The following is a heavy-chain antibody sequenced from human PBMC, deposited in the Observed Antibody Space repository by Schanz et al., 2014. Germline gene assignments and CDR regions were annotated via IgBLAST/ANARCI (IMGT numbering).Heavy chain of an antibody. V-gene: IGHV3-74*01. CDR3: ARDRRNADLDY. CDR2: INSVGSNT. Sequence: MQLVESGGGLVKPGGSLRLSCVASGFTFSSHWMHWVRQDPGKGLVWVARINSVGSNTDYADSVTGRFTISRDNAKNSLYLEMNSLRAEDTALYYCARDRRNADLDYWGQGTLVTVSS. CDR1: GFTFSSHW. J-gene: IGHJ4*02. D-gene: IGHD1-1*01.